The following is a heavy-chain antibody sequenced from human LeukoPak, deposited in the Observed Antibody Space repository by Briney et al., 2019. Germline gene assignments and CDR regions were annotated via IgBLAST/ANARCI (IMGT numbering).Heavy chain of an antibody. V-gene: IGHV3-43D*04. Sequence: PGGSLRLSCAASVFTFDDYAMHWVRQAPGKGLEWVSLISWDGGSTYYADSVKGRFTISRDNSKNSLYLQMNSLRAEDTALYYCAKDIQAAVGTPYFQHWGQGTLVTVSS. D-gene: IGHD6-13*01. CDR1: VFTFDDYA. J-gene: IGHJ1*01. CDR2: ISWDGGST. CDR3: AKDIQAAVGTPYFQH.